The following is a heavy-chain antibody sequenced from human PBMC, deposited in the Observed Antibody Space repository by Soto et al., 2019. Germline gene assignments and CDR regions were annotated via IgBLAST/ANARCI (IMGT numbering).Heavy chain of an antibody. J-gene: IGHJ4*02. Sequence: QVQRVQSGAEVKKPGSSVKVSCKASGGTFSSYTISWVRQAPGQGLEWMGRIIPILGIANYAQKFQGRVTITADKSTSTAYMELSSLRSEDTAVYYCARDSPLLGSGSYSSDYWGQGTLVTVSS. CDR3: ARDSPLLGSGSYSSDY. D-gene: IGHD3-10*01. V-gene: IGHV1-69*08. CDR2: IIPILGIA. CDR1: GGTFSSYT.